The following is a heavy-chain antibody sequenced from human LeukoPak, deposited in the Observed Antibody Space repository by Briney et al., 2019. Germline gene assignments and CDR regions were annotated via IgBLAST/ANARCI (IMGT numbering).Heavy chain of an antibody. CDR2: IFHSGTT. J-gene: IGHJ6*03. CDR3: ARLTPTTLSLYYYYMDV. CDR1: GGSITSSNW. D-gene: IGHD2/OR15-2a*01. Sequence: SETLSLTCAVSGGSITSSNWWCWVRQPPEKGLEWIGRIFHSGTTDYKTSLKGRVTISVDKSKNQFSLKLTSVTAADTAVYYCARLTPTTLSLYYYYMDVWGKGTTVTVSS. V-gene: IGHV4-4*02.